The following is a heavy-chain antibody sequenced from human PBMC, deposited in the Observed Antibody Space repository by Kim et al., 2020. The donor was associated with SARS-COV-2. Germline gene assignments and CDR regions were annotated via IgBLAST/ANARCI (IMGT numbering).Heavy chain of an antibody. CDR3: ARVAGGWHNFDY. D-gene: IGHD6-19*01. Sequence: GGSLRLSCAASGFTFSSYAMHWVRQAPGKGLEYVSAISSNGGSTYYANSVKGRFTISRDNSKNTLYLQMGSLRAEDMAVYYCARVAGGWHNFDYWGQGTLVTVSS. J-gene: IGHJ4*02. V-gene: IGHV3-64*01. CDR2: ISSNGGST. CDR1: GFTFSSYA.